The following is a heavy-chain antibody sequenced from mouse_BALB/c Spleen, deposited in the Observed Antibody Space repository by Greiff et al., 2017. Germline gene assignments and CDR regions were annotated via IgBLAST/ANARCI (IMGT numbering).Heavy chain of an antibody. CDR2: ISSGGSYT. V-gene: IGHV5-6*01. J-gene: IGHJ3*01. CDR1: GFTFSSYG. Sequence: EVKVVESGGDLVKPGGSLKLSCAASGFTFSSYGMSWVRQTPDKRLEWVATISSGGSYTYYPDSVKGRFTISRDNAKNTLYLQMSSLKSEDTAMYYCARQGDGYYGFAYWGQGTLVTVSA. D-gene: IGHD2-3*01. CDR3: ARQGDGYYGFAY.